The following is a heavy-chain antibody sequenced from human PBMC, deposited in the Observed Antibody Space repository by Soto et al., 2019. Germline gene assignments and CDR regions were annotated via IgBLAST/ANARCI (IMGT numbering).Heavy chain of an antibody. CDR3: ARRGTVLRLFDWLLPTLGWFDP. V-gene: IGHV4-34*01. CDR2: INHSGST. Sequence: SETLSLTCAVYGGSFSGYYWSWIRQPPGKGLEWIGEINHSGSTNYNPSLKSRVTISVDTSKNQFSLKLSSVTAADTAVYYCARRGTVLRLFDWLLPTLGWFDPWGQGTLVTVSS. J-gene: IGHJ5*02. CDR1: GGSFSGYY. D-gene: IGHD3-9*01.